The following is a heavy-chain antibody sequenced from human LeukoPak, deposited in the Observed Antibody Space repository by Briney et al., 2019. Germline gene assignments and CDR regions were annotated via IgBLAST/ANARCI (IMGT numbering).Heavy chain of an antibody. V-gene: IGHV3-21*01. CDR3: ARDLPYCSGGSCLFDH. CDR1: GFTFSTYT. D-gene: IGHD2-15*01. CDR2: INSRSSYI. Sequence: GGSLRLSCTAPGFTFSTYTMNWVRQAPGKGLEWVSSINSRSSYIYYADSVKGRFTISRDNAKNSLYLQMNSLRAEDTAVYYCARDLPYCSGGSCLFDHWGQGSLVTVSS. J-gene: IGHJ4*02.